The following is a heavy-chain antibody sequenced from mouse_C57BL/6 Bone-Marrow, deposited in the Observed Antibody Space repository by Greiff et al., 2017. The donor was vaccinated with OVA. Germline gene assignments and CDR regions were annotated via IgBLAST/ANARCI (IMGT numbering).Heavy chain of an antibody. Sequence: VQLQQSGPELVKPGASVKIPCKASGYTFTDYNMDWVKQSHGKSLEWIGDINPNNGGTIYNQKFKGKATLTVDKSSSTAYMEIRHLTSEDTAVDYCARGGYGYYYAMDDWGKGTSVTVSS. D-gene: IGHD1-2*01. CDR1: GYTFTDYN. J-gene: IGHJ4*01. CDR2: INPNNGGT. CDR3: ARGGYGYYYAMDD. V-gene: IGHV1-18*01.